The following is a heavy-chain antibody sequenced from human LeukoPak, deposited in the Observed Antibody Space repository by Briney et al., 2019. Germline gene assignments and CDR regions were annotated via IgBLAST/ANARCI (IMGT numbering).Heavy chain of an antibody. J-gene: IGHJ4*02. Sequence: GGSLRISCAASGFTFSSYWMSWVRQAPGKGLVWVSRFLSDGSRTTYADSVKGRFTISGDNAKNTLYLQMNSLRAEDTAVYYCARVGDYGSGFDFWGQGTLVTVSS. CDR2: FLSDGSRT. CDR3: ARVGDYGSGFDF. V-gene: IGHV3-74*01. D-gene: IGHD3-10*01. CDR1: GFTFSSYW.